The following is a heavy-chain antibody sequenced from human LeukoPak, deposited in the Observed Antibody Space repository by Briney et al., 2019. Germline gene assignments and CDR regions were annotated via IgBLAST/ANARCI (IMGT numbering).Heavy chain of an antibody. CDR1: GYTFTDYY. CDR2: INPNSGGT. V-gene: IGHV1-2*02. J-gene: IGHJ5*02. Sequence: EASVKVSCKASGYTFTDYYIHWVRQAPGQGLEWMGWINPNSGGTDYAEKFQGRVTMTRDTSISTAYMELSSLKSDDTAVYYCATVPCLTTSCSPITWFDPWGQGTLVTVSS. D-gene: IGHD2-2*01. CDR3: ATVPCLTTSCSPITWFDP.